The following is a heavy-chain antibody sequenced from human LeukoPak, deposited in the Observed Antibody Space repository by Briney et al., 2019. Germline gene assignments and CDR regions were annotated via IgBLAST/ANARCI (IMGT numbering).Heavy chain of an antibody. CDR1: GFTFSNAW. Sequence: GGSLRLSCAASGFTFSNAWMSWVRQAPGKGLEWVSAISGSGGSTYYADSVKGRFTISRDNSKNTLYLQMNSLRAEDTAVYYCAKALVGRSAYYFDYWGQGTLVTVSS. V-gene: IGHV3-23*01. CDR3: AKALVGRSAYYFDY. CDR2: ISGSGGST. D-gene: IGHD1-26*01. J-gene: IGHJ4*02.